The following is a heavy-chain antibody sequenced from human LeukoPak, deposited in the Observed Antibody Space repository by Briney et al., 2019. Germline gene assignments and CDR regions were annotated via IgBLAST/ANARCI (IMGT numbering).Heavy chain of an antibody. CDR2: ISSNGGST. J-gene: IGHJ4*02. CDR1: GSTFSSYA. Sequence: PGGSLTLSCSASGSTFSSYAMHWVRQAPGKGLEYVSLISSNGGSTYYASSVKGRFTISRDNYKNTLYLQMGSLRAEDMAVYYCAREDYGTGKFDYWGQGTLVIVSS. D-gene: IGHD4-17*01. CDR3: AREDYGTGKFDY. V-gene: IGHV3-64*01.